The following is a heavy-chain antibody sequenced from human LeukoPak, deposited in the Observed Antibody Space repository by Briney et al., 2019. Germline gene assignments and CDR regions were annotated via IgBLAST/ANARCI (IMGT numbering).Heavy chain of an antibody. CDR3: ARTQKSSSGYYFFDY. V-gene: IGHV3-21*01. CDR1: GFTFSSYS. D-gene: IGHD3-22*01. J-gene: IGHJ4*02. CDR2: ISSSSSYI. Sequence: GGSLRLSCAASGFTFSSYSMNWVRQAPGKGLEWVSSISSSSSYIYYADSVKGRFTISRDNAKNSLYLQMNSLRTEDTAVYYCARTQKSSSGYYFFDYWGQGTLVTVSS.